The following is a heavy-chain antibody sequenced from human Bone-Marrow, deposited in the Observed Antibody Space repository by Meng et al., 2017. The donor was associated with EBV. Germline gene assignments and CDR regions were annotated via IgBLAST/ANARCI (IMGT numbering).Heavy chain of an antibody. CDR3: ASESGRGFTPDY. V-gene: IGHV1-69*01. J-gene: IGHJ4*02. CDR2: LIPMSDAP. CDR1: GGTFRSDA. D-gene: IGHD3-10*01. Sequence: QGQLVQSGAEVKKPGSSVKVSCKTSGGTFRSDAISWVRQAPGQGLEWMGGLIPMSDAPHYAQKFQGRVTITADESTSTHYMDLSGLRSEDTAVYYCASESGRGFTPDYWGRGTLVTVSS.